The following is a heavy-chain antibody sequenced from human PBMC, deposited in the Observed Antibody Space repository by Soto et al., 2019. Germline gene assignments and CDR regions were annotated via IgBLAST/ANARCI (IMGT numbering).Heavy chain of an antibody. D-gene: IGHD3-3*01. V-gene: IGHV4-4*07. Sequence: LSLTCTVSGGSISNYFCNCIRQPAGKGLEWIGRIDNSGSTNYNPSLKSRITMSADTSRNQFSLKLNSVTAADTAVYYCARGGQDFWSGPFDYWGQGALVTVSS. CDR2: IDNSGST. J-gene: IGHJ4*02. CDR3: ARGGQDFWSGPFDY. CDR1: GGSISNYF.